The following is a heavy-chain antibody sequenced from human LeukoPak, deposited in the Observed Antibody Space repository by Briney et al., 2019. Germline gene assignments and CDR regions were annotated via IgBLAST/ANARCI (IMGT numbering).Heavy chain of an antibody. CDR3: AKPLDFYYFDY. J-gene: IGHJ4*02. Sequence: GGSLRLSCAASGFTFSSYAMHWVRQAPGKGLEWVAVISYDGSNKYYADSVKGRFTISRDNSKNTLYLQMNSLRAEDTAVYYCAKPLDFYYFDYWGQGTLVTVSS. V-gene: IGHV3-30*04. CDR1: GFTFSSYA. D-gene: IGHD1-14*01. CDR2: ISYDGSNK.